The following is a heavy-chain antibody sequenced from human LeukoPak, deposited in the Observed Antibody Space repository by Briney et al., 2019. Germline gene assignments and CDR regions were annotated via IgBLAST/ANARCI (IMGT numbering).Heavy chain of an antibody. D-gene: IGHD3-10*01. CDR1: GFTFSSYT. CDR3: ARAPYYGSGSYYGWEDY. V-gene: IGHV3-53*01. Sequence: GGSLRLSCAASGFTFSSYTMNWVRQAPGKGLEWVSVIYSGGSTYYADSVKGRFTISRDNSKNTLYLQMNSLRAEDTAVYYCARAPYYGSGSYYGWEDYWGQGTLVTVSS. J-gene: IGHJ4*02. CDR2: IYSGGST.